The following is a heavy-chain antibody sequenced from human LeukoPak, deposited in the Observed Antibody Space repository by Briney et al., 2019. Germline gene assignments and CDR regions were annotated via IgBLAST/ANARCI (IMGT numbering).Heavy chain of an antibody. V-gene: IGHV3-48*01. CDR2: ISSSSSTI. J-gene: IGHJ4*02. CDR1: GFTFSSYS. Sequence: PGGSLRLSCAASGFTFSSYSMNWVRQAPGKGLEWVSYISSSSSTIYYADSVKGRFTISRDNAKNSLYLQMNSLRVEDTAVYYCTTLYGGSLDYWGQGTLVTVSS. CDR3: TTLYGGSLDY. D-gene: IGHD5-12*01.